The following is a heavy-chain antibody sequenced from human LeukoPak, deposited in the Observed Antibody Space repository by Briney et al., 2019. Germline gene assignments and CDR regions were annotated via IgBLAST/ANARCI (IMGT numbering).Heavy chain of an antibody. V-gene: IGHV4-31*03. J-gene: IGHJ3*02. CDR3: ARVPPEASYYYDSNDAFDI. CDR2: IYYSGST. Sequence: PSETLSLTCTVSGGSISSGGYYWSWIRQHPGKGLEWIGYIYYSGSTYYNPSLKSRVTISVDTSKNQFSLKLSSVTAADTAVYYCARVPPEASYYYDSNDAFDIWGQGTMVTVSS. CDR1: GGSISSGGYY. D-gene: IGHD3-22*01.